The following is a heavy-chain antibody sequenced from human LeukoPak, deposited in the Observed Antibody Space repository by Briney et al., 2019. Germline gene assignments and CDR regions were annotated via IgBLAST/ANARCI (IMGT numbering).Heavy chain of an antibody. CDR1: GYTFTSYG. Sequence: ASVKVSCKASGYTFTSYGISWVRQAPGQGLEWMGGIIPIFGTANYAQKFQGRVTITADESTSTAYMELSSLRSEDTAVYYCARTMNSGWDYYYYGMDVWGQGTTVTVSS. CDR2: IIPIFGTA. D-gene: IGHD6-19*01. CDR3: ARTMNSGWDYYYYGMDV. V-gene: IGHV1-69*13. J-gene: IGHJ6*02.